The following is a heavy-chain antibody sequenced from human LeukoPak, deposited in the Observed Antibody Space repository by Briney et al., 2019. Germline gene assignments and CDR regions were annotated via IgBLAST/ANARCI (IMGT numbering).Heavy chain of an antibody. CDR2: ISYDGSNK. CDR3: AKAEYYYDSSGYGD. V-gene: IGHV3-30-3*01. Sequence: PGGSLRLSCAASGFTFSSYAMHWVRQAPGKGLEWVAVISYDGSNKYYADSVKGRFTISRDNSKNTLYLQMNSLRAEDTAVYYCAKAEYYYDSSGYGDWGQGTLVTVSS. CDR1: GFTFSSYA. D-gene: IGHD3-22*01. J-gene: IGHJ4*02.